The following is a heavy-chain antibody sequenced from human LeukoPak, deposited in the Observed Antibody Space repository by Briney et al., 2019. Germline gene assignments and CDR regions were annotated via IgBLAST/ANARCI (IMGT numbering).Heavy chain of an antibody. J-gene: IGHJ5*02. V-gene: IGHV4-30-4*01. Sequence: SETLSLTCTVSGGSISSGDYYWSWIRQPPGKGLEWIGYIYYSGSTYYNPSLKSRVTISVDTSKNQFSLKLSSVTAADTAVYYCARDQPDMVRGVIGWFDPWGQGTLVTVSS. CDR3: ARDQPDMVRGVIGWFDP. CDR1: GGSISSGDYY. D-gene: IGHD3-10*01. CDR2: IYYSGST.